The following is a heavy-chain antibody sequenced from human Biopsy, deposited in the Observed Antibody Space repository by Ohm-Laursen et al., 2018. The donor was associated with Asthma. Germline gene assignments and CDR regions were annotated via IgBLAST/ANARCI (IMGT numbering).Heavy chain of an antibody. CDR3: ARTFHFWSPYHAEHYQL. D-gene: IGHD3-3*02. J-gene: IGHJ1*01. V-gene: IGHV3-30-3*01. CDR2: ISYHGAIK. Sequence: SLRLSCAASGFAVSRDYMFWVRQAPGKGLEWVAVISYHGAIKFYADSVKGRFTISRDNSKNTLFLQMNSLRPEDTALYYCARTFHFWSPYHAEHYQLWGQGTLVTVSS. CDR1: GFAVSRDY.